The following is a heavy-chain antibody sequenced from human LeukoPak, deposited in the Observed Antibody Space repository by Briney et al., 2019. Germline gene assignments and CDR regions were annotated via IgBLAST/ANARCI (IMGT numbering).Heavy chain of an antibody. V-gene: IGHV4-59*01. CDR1: GGSISSYY. Sequence: SETLSLTCAVPGGSISSYYWSWIRLPPEKGLEWMGYIYYSGTTNYSPSLMSRVTMPVDTSKNQFSLKLSSVTAADTALYYCARSTNYGGSNWYFDLWGRGTLVTVSS. D-gene: IGHD4-23*01. CDR2: IYYSGTT. CDR3: ARSTNYGGSNWYFDL. J-gene: IGHJ2*01.